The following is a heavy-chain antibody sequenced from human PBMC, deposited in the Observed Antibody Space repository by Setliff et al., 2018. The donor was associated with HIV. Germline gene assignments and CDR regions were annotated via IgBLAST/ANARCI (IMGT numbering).Heavy chain of an antibody. V-gene: IGHV4-34*01. Sequence: ASETLSLTCAVYGGSFSGYYWSWIRQPPWKGLEWIGEINHSGSTNYNSSLKSRVTISVDTSKNQFSLNLRSVTAADTAVYYCARGDGYRGNDAYYDSGMDVWGQGITVTVSS. CDR1: GGSFSGYY. J-gene: IGHJ6*02. CDR3: ARGDGYRGNDAYYDSGMDV. D-gene: IGHD5-12*01. CDR2: INHSGST.